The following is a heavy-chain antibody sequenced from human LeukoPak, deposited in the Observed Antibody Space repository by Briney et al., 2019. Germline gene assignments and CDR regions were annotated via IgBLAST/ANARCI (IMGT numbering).Heavy chain of an antibody. Sequence: PSETLSLTCAVYGGSFSGYYWSWIRQPPGKGLEWIGEINHSGSTNYNPSLKSRVTISVDTSKNQFSLKLSSVTAADTAVYYCARRPLTYYYDSSGYFDYWGQGTLVTVSS. V-gene: IGHV4-34*01. CDR2: INHSGST. D-gene: IGHD3-22*01. J-gene: IGHJ4*02. CDR1: GGSFSGYY. CDR3: ARRPLTYYYDSSGYFDY.